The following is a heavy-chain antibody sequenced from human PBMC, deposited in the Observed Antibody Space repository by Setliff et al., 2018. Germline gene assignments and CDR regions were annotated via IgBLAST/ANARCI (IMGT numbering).Heavy chain of an antibody. D-gene: IGHD3-10*01. CDR1: GDSISDISYY. CDR3: ARALASGSYYGQSSYYMDV. CDR2: IYYSGTT. Sequence: SETLSLTCTISGDSISDISYYWGWIRQPPGKGLEWIGSIYYSGTTYYNPSVRSRVTISVDTSKNQFSLKLTSVTAADTAVYYCARALASGSYYGQSSYYMDVWGKGTTVTVSS. V-gene: IGHV4-39*01. J-gene: IGHJ6*03.